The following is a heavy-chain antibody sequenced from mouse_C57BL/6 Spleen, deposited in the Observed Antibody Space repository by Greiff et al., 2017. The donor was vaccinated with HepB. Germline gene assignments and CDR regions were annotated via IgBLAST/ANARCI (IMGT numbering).Heavy chain of an antibody. Sequence: EVQLVESGGGLVQPKGSLKLSCAASGFSFNTYAMNWVRQAPGKGLEWVARIRSKSNNYATYYADSVKDRFTISRDDSESMLYLQMNNVKTEDTAMYYCGRQRGYYAMDYWGQGTSVTVSS. CDR2: IRSKSNNYAT. CDR3: GRQRGYYAMDY. V-gene: IGHV10-1*01. D-gene: IGHD3-1*01. J-gene: IGHJ4*01. CDR1: GFSFNTYA.